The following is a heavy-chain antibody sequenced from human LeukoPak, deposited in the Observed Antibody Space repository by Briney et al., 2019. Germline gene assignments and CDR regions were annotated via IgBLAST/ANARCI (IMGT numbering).Heavy chain of an antibody. CDR2: IYYSGST. CDR1: GGSISSYF. Sequence: SETLSLTCSVSGGSISSYFWSWIRQPPGKGLEWIGYIYYSGSTNYNPSLKSRVTISVDTSKNQFSLKLSSVTAADTAVYYCARAANTYHFDYWGQVTLVTVSS. V-gene: IGHV4-59*01. CDR3: ARAANTYHFDY. J-gene: IGHJ4*02. D-gene: IGHD4/OR15-4a*01.